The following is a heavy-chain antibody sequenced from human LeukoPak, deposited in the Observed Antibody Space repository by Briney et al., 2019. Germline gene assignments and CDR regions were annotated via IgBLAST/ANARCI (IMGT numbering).Heavy chain of an antibody. D-gene: IGHD1-1*01. J-gene: IGHJ3*02. CDR1: GFTFSSYS. V-gene: IGHV3-21*01. CDR2: ISSSSSYI. Sequence: GGSLRLSCAASGFTFSSYSMNWVRQAPGKGLEWVSSISSSSSYIYYADSVKGRFTISRDNAKNPLYLQMNSLRAEDTAVYYCAESLGNDWVYAFDIWGQGTMVTVSS. CDR3: AESLGNDWVYAFDI.